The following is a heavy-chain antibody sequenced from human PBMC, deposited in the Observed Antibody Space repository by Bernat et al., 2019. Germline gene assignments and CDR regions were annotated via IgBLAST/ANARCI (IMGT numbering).Heavy chain of an antibody. CDR1: GFTFSSYW. J-gene: IGHJ6*03. Sequence: EVQLVESGGGLVQPGGSLRLSCAASGFTFSSYWMHWVRQAPGKGLVWVSRINSAGSSTSYADSVKGRFTISRDNAKNTLCLQMNRLRAEDTAVYYCTVDTAMVVKYYYYYMDVWGKGTTVTVSS. D-gene: IGHD5-18*01. V-gene: IGHV3-74*01. CDR3: TVDTAMVVKYYYYYMDV. CDR2: INSAGSST.